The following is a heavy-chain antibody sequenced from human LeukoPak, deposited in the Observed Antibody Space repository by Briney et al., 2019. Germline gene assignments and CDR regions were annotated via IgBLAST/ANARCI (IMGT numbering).Heavy chain of an antibody. J-gene: IGHJ5*02. CDR1: GYTFTGYY. CDR3: ARDHFEAYTMVRGVMYNWFDP. Sequence: GASVKVSCKASGYTFTGYYMHWVRQAPGQGLEWMGWINPNSGGTNYAQKFQGRVTMTRDTSISTAYMELSRLRSDDTAVYYCARDHFEAYTMVRGVMYNWFDPWGQGTLVTVSS. D-gene: IGHD3-10*01. V-gene: IGHV1-2*02. CDR2: INPNSGGT.